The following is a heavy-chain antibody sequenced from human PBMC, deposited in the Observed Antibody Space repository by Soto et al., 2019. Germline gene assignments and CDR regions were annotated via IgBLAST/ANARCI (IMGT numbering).Heavy chain of an antibody. CDR3: ARHGESAAATNWFDP. J-gene: IGHJ5*02. CDR2: MFHSGTK. V-gene: IGHV4-39*01. Sequence: QVQLRESGPRLVKPSETLSLTCSVSGGSVSSGGYYWGWIRQTPGKGLEWIASMFHSGTKYYNPSLKRRVTISVDTPRNELSLNLSSSTAADTAVYYCARHGESAAATNWFDPWGQGILVIVSS. CDR1: GGSVSSGGYY. D-gene: IGHD6-13*01.